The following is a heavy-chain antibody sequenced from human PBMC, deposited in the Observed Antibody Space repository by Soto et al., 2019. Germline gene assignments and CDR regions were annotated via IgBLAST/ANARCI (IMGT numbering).Heavy chain of an antibody. V-gene: IGHV3-49*03. CDR1: GFTFCDYA. Sequence: PGGSLRLSCTGSGFTFCDYAMSWFRQAPGKGLEWVGFIRSKAYGGTTEYAASVKGRFTISGDDSKSIAYLQMNSLKTEDTAVYYFTRKYHFWSGSLDVWGQGTTVPFPS. J-gene: IGHJ6*02. D-gene: IGHD3-3*01. CDR2: IRSKAYGGTT. CDR3: TRKYHFWSGSLDV.